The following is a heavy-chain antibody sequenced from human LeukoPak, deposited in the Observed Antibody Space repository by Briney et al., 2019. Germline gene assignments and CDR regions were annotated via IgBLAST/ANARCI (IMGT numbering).Heavy chain of an antibody. CDR2: ISGSGGST. CDR3: AKDKGDSSGYYYERGAFGY. D-gene: IGHD3-22*01. Sequence: GSLRLSCAASGFTFSSYAMSWVRQAPGKGLEWVSAISGSGGSTYYADSVKGRFTISRDNSKNTLYLQMNSLRAEDTAVYYCAKDKGDSSGYYYERGAFGYWGQGTLATVSS. J-gene: IGHJ4*02. V-gene: IGHV3-23*01. CDR1: GFTFSSYA.